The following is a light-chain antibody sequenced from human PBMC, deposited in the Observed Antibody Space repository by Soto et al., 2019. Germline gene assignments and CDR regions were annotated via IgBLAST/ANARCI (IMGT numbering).Light chain of an antibody. CDR3: QQYNNWSPLT. CDR1: ERVSSD. CDR2: GAS. Sequence: EIVMTQSPASLSVYPGERATLSCRARERVSSDLAWSQQKPGQAPRLLIYGASTRATGIPARFSVSGSGTEFTLTISSLQSEDFAVYYCQQYNNWSPLTVGGGTKVEIK. J-gene: IGKJ4*01. V-gene: IGKV3-15*01.